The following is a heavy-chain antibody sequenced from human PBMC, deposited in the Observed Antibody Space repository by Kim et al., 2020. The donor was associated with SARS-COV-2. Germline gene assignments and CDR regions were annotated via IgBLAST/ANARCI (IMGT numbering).Heavy chain of an antibody. CDR2: INHSGST. J-gene: IGHJ6*02. CDR3: ARGENDILTGYYYYYGMDV. D-gene: IGHD3-9*01. V-gene: IGHV4-34*01. Sequence: SETLSLTCAVYGGSFSGYYWSWIRQPPGKGLEWIGEINHSGSTNYNPSLKSRVTISVDTSKNQFSLKLSSVTAADTAVYYCARGENDILTGYYYYYGMDVWGQGTTVTVSS. CDR1: GGSFSGYY.